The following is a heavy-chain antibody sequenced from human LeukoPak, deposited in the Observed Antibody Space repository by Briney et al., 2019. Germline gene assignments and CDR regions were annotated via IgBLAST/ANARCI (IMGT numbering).Heavy chain of an antibody. CDR2: ISSSSGYI. CDR1: GFTFSSYS. CDR3: ARDRSMVRGVIGLFDY. Sequence: GGSLRLSCAASGFTFSSYSMNWVRQAPGKGLEWVSSISSSSGYIYYADSVKGRFTISRDNAKNSLYLQMNSLRAEDTAVYYCARDRSMVRGVIGLFDYWGQGTLVTVSS. V-gene: IGHV3-21*01. D-gene: IGHD3-10*01. J-gene: IGHJ4*02.